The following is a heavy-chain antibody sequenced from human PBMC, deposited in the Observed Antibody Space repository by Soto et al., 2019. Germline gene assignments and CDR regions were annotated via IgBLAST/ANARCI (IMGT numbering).Heavy chain of an antibody. J-gene: IGHJ6*02. Sequence: EVQLVESGGGLTQPGGSLRLSCAASGFSVSSNYMSWVRQAPGKGLEWVSVIYSGGAPYYADSVKGRFTISRDNSENTVYLQMNSLRAEDTAMYYWAREFEMDVWGQGTTVTVSS. CDR2: IYSGGAP. CDR3: AREFEMDV. D-gene: IGHD3-16*01. CDR1: GFSVSSNY. V-gene: IGHV3-53*01.